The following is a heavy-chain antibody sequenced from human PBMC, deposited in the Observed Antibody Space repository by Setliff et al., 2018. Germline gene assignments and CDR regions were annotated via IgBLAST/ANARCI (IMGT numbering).Heavy chain of an antibody. J-gene: IGHJ4*02. V-gene: IGHV4-34*01. CDR1: SGSFSGYY. CDR3: ARGYFPSESSSYFYAY. Sequence: SETLSLTCAVYSGSFSGYYWSWIRQPPGKGLEWIGEINQSGSTDYNPSLKSRVTISVDTSKNQFSLKLSSVTAADTAVYYCARGYFPSESSSYFYAYWGQGTLVTVSS. D-gene: IGHD3-22*01. CDR2: INQSGST.